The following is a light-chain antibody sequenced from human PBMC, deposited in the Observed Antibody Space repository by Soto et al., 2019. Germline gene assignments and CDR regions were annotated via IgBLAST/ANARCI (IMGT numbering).Light chain of an antibody. J-gene: IGLJ3*02. CDR1: SSDVGGYNY. Sequence: QSALTQPRSVSGSPGQSVTISCTGTSSDVGGYNYVSWYQQHPGKAPKLMIYDVSKRPSGVPDRFSGSKSGNPASLTISGLQAEDEADYYCCSYAGRYTWVFGGATKVTVL. V-gene: IGLV2-11*01. CDR3: CSYAGRYTWV. CDR2: DVS.